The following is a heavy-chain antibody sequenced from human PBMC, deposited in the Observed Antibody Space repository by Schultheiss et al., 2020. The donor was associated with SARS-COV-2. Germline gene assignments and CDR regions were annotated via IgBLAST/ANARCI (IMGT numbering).Heavy chain of an antibody. CDR1: GYTFTSYY. CDR2: INPNSGGT. J-gene: IGHJ4*02. V-gene: IGHV1-2*02. D-gene: IGHD5-24*01. Sequence: ASVKVSCKASGYTFTSYYMHWVRQAPGQGLEWMGWINPNSGGTNYAQKLQGRVTMTTDTSTSTAYMELSRLRSDDTAVYYCARDHPLSRRDGYNYVGDFDYWGQGTLVTVSS. CDR3: ARDHPLSRRDGYNYVGDFDY.